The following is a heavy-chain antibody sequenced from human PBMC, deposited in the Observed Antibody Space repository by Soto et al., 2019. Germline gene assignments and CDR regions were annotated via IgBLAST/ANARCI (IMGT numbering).Heavy chain of an antibody. J-gene: IGHJ4*02. Sequence: GGSLSLSCAPSRFPFTKYGMHWVLPAPGKGLEWVALIWNDGIRKVYVDSVKGRFTISRDNSKNTLDLQMNNLRDEDTAVYYCARDDDNDANALDYWGPGTLVTVSS. CDR2: IWNDGIRK. CDR1: RFPFTKYG. CDR3: ARDDDNDANALDY. V-gene: IGHV3-33*01.